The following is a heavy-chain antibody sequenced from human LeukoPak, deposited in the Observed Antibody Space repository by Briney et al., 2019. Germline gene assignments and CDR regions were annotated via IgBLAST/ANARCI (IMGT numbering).Heavy chain of an antibody. Sequence: SETLSLTCAVYGGSFSGYYWSWIRQPPGKGLEWIGEINHSGSTNYNPSLKSRVTISVDTSKNQFSLKLSSVTAADTAVYYCARGYGGSYGSEFDYWGQGTLVTVSS. V-gene: IGHV4-34*01. CDR3: ARGYGGSYGSEFDY. J-gene: IGHJ4*02. CDR2: INHSGST. D-gene: IGHD1-26*01. CDR1: GGSFSGYY.